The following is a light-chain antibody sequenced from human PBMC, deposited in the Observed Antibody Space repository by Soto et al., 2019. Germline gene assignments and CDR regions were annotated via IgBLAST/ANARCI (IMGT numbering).Light chain of an antibody. V-gene: IGKV1-16*01. CDR2: SAS. J-gene: IGKJ5*01. CDR1: QTIRKY. CDR3: QQYNSYPIT. Sequence: DIQMTQSPSSLSASVGDRVSITCRASQTIRKYLNWYQQKPGKAPELRIHSASTLQSGVPSRFSGSGSGTSFTLTISSLQPEDFATYYCQQYNSYPITFGQGTRLEIK.